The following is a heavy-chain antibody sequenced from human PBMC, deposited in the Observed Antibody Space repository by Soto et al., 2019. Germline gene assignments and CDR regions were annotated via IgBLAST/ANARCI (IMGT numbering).Heavy chain of an antibody. CDR3: ARGPRQTYYDFWSGCI. CDR2: ISSSSSYI. CDR1: GFTFSSYS. J-gene: IGHJ4*02. V-gene: IGHV3-21*01. D-gene: IGHD3-3*01. Sequence: GGSLRLSCAASGFTFSSYSMNWVRQAPGKGLEWVSSISSSSSYIYYADSVKGRFTISRDNAKNSLYLQMNSLRAEDTAVYYCARGPRQTYYDFWSGCIWGQGTLVTVSS.